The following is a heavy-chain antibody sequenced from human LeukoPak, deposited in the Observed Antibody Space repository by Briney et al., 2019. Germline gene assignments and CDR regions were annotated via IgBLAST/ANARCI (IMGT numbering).Heavy chain of an antibody. CDR1: GGTVSSSA. Sequence: ASVKVSCKASGGTVSSSAISRVRQAPGQGLKVRGGVIPIFGTANYAQKFQGRVTITADKSTSTAYMELSSLRSEDTAVFFFKQNTEYDILTGYSYGMDVWGKGTTVTVSS. V-gene: IGHV1-69*06. D-gene: IGHD3-9*01. J-gene: IGHJ6*04. CDR2: VIPIFGTA. CDR3: KQNTEYDILTGYSYGMDV.